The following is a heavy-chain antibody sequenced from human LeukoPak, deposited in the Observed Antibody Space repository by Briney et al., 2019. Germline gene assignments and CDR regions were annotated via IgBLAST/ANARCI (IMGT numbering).Heavy chain of an antibody. CDR2: FYYSGST. V-gene: IGHV4-39*01. D-gene: IGHD5-18*01. Sequence: PSETLSLTCSVSGGPISSSSYYWGWIRQPPGKGLEWIGSFYYSGSTYYNPSLKSRVTISVDTSKNQFSLKLSSVTAADTAVYYCARRHTVMTDDAFDIWGQGTMATVSS. CDR1: GGPISSSSYY. CDR3: ARRHTVMTDDAFDI. J-gene: IGHJ3*02.